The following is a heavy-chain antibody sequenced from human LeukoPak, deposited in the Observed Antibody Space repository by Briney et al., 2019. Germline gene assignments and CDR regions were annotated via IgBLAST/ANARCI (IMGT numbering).Heavy chain of an antibody. CDR1: GGSLKSPDSY. V-gene: IGHV4-61*08. J-gene: IGHJ5*02. Sequence: SETLSLTCIVSGGSLKSPDSYWSWIRQPPGEGLGWIGNVYYIGTANYNSSLKSRVTISVDTSKNQFSLEMTSVTAADTAVYYCARNTSSSPWFDPWGQGTLVTVSS. D-gene: IGHD6-6*01. CDR2: VYYIGTA. CDR3: ARNTSSSPWFDP.